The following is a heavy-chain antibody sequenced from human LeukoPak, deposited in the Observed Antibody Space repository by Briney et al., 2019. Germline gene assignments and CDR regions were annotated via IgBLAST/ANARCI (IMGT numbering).Heavy chain of an antibody. CDR2: IDPSDSYT. CDR1: GYSFTNYW. V-gene: IGHV5-10-1*01. J-gene: IGHJ6*02. CDR3: ARLNYYYYGMDV. Sequence: GESLRISCKGSGYSFTNYWITWVCQMPGKGLEWMGRIDPSDSYTNYSPSFQGHVTVSADKSISTAYLQWSSLKASDTGMYYCARLNYYYYGMDVWGQGTTVTVSS.